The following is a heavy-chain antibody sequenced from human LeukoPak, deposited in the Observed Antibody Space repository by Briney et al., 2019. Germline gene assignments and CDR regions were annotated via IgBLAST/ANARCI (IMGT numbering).Heavy chain of an antibody. D-gene: IGHD3-10*01. CDR1: GGSISSGDYY. CDR2: IYYSGST. J-gene: IGHJ6*02. Sequence: ASETLSLTCTVSGGSISSGDYYWSWIRQPPGKGLEWIGYIYYSGSTNYNPSLKSRVTISVDTSKNQFSLKLSSVTAADTAVYYCARVRYYYGSGSYYTPYYYYGMDVWGQGTTVTVSS. CDR3: ARVRYYYGSGSYYTPYYYYGMDV. V-gene: IGHV4-61*08.